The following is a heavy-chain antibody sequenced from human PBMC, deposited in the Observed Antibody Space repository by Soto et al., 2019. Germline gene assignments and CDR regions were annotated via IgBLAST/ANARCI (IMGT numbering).Heavy chain of an antibody. CDR2: IYYSGST. CDR1: GGSISSSSYY. J-gene: IGHJ4*02. V-gene: IGHV4-39*02. CDR3: AGEGSDLGY. Sequence: QLQLQESGPGLVKPSETLSLTCTVSGGSISSSSYYWGWIRQPPGKGLEWIGSIYYSGSTYYNPSLKSRVRLSVDTSKHQFPLKLRSGTAADTAVYYCAGEGSDLGYRGQGTLVTVSS.